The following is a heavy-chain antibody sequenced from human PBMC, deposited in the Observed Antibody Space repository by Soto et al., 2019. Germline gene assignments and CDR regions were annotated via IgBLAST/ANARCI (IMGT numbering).Heavy chain of an antibody. D-gene: IGHD2-2*01. CDR2: IYYNGNT. J-gene: IGHJ5*02. CDR1: GESINTPHYY. CDR3: ARVRKVPAAMVYWFDP. V-gene: IGHV4-30-4*01. Sequence: SETLSLTCTVSGESINTPHYYWSWVRQPPGKGLEWIGYIYYNGNTYYNPSLRSRVIISLDTSKNQFSLKLTSVTAADTAVYYCARVRKVPAAMVYWFDPWGQGTLVTVSS.